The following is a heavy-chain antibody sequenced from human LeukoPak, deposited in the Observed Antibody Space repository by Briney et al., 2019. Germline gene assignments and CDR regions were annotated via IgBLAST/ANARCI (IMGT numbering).Heavy chain of an antibody. CDR2: ISSSGSTI. J-gene: IGHJ4*02. CDR3: ARELLCFGEYGLDY. Sequence: PGGSLRLSCAASGFTFSSYEMNWVHQAPGKGLEWVSYISSSGSTIYYADSVKGRFTISRDNAKNSLYLQMNSLRAEDTAVYYCARELLCFGEYGLDYWGQGTLVTVSS. CDR1: GFTFSSYE. V-gene: IGHV3-48*03. D-gene: IGHD3-10*01.